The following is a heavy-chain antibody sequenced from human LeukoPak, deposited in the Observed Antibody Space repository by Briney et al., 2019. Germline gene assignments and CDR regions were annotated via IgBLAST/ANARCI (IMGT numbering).Heavy chain of an antibody. D-gene: IGHD3-22*01. Sequence: GGSLRLSCAASGFTFSSYWMSWVRQAPGKGLEWVSYISSSSSTIYYADSVKGRFTISRDNAKNSLYLQMNSLRVEDTAVYYCARDYYDSSGYYFSSYWGQGTLVTVSS. CDR1: GFTFSSYW. CDR3: ARDYYDSSGYYFSSY. CDR2: ISSSSSTI. V-gene: IGHV3-48*04. J-gene: IGHJ4*02.